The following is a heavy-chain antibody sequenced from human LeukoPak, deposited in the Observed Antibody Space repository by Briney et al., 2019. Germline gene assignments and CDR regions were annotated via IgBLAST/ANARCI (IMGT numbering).Heavy chain of an antibody. CDR2: INPSGGTT. Sequence: ASVKVSCKASGYTFTSYYIHWVRQAPGQGLEWMGVINPSGGTTTYAQKFQGRVTVTRDTSTSTVYMELSSLRSEDTAVFYCARDLYYFHYWGQGTLVTVSS. CDR3: ARDLYYFHY. CDR1: GYTFTSYY. V-gene: IGHV1-46*01. J-gene: IGHJ4*02.